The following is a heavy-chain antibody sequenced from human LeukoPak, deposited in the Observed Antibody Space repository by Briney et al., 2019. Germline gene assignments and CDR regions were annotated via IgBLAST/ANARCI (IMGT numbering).Heavy chain of an antibody. CDR3: ARANSYDGSGHYYEFAY. CDR2: IIDTGST. V-gene: IGHV4-34*12. CDR1: GESFSGYY. D-gene: IGHD3-22*01. Sequence: SETLSLACAVYGESFSGYYWTWIRQPPGKGLEWIGEIIDTGSTKYNSSLKSRVTMSVDTSKNHFSLKLSSVTAADTAVYYCARANSYDGSGHYYEFAYWGQGTLVTVSS. J-gene: IGHJ4*02.